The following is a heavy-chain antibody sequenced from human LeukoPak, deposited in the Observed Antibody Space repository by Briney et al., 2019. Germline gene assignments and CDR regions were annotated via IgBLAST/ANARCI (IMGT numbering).Heavy chain of an antibody. Sequence: GGSLRLSCAASGFTFSSYAMSWVRQAPGKGLEWVSAISGSGGSTYYADSVKGRFTISRDNSKNTLYLQMNSLRAEDTAVYYCANGGSSRYWFDYWGQGTLVTVSS. V-gene: IGHV3-23*01. D-gene: IGHD6-13*01. CDR1: GFTFSSYA. CDR3: ANGGSSRYWFDY. J-gene: IGHJ4*02. CDR2: ISGSGGST.